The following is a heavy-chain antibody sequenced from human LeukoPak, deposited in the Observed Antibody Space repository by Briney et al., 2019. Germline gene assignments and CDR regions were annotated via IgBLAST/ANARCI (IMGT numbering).Heavy chain of an antibody. Sequence: GGSLRLSCAASGFTFSSYAMSWVRQAPGKGLEWVSAISGSGGSTYYADSVKGRFTISRDNSKNTLYLQMNSLRAEDTAVYYCAKVREPSLGRFLWFGTEYYFDYWGQGTLVTVSS. CDR3: AKVREPSLGRFLWFGTEYYFDY. V-gene: IGHV3-23*01. CDR1: GFTFSSYA. D-gene: IGHD3-10*01. CDR2: ISGSGGST. J-gene: IGHJ4*02.